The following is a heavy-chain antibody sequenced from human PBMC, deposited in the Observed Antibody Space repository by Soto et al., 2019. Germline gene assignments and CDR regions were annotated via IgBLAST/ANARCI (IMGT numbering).Heavy chain of an antibody. J-gene: IGHJ4*02. Sequence: SVKVSCKASGFTFTSSAVQWVRQARGQRLEWIGWIVVGSGNTNYAQKFQERVTITRDMSTSTAYMELSSLRSEDTAVYYCAKDTGEQQLAIYYFDYWGQGTLVTVSS. CDR3: AKDTGEQQLAIYYFDY. CDR2: IVVGSGNT. CDR1: GFTFTSSA. V-gene: IGHV1-58*01. D-gene: IGHD6-13*01.